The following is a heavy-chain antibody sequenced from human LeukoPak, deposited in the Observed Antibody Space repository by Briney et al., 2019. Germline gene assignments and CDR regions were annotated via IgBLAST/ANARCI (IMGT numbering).Heavy chain of an antibody. Sequence: GGSLRLSCAASGFTFSSYAMSWVRQAPGKGLEWVSAISGSGGSTYYADSVKGRFTISRDNSKNTLYLQMNSLRAEDTAVYYCAKDREWNYYDSSGYYLDYWGQGTLVTVSS. V-gene: IGHV3-23*01. CDR1: GFTFSSYA. J-gene: IGHJ4*02. CDR3: AKDREWNYYDSSGYYLDY. D-gene: IGHD3-22*01. CDR2: ISGSGGST.